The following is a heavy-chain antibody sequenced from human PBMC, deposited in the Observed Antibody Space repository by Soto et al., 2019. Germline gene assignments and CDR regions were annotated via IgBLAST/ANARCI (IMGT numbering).Heavy chain of an antibody. Sequence: QAHLVESGGGVVQPGRSLRLSCAASGFTFTSYGMHWVRQAPGTRLEWVAVISYDGGLQHYADSVKGRVTVSRDNSENMVLLQMNSLRAEDTAVYYCVSDRGYGHASVPYSWGQGTLVSVSS. V-gene: IGHV3-30*03. CDR2: ISYDGGLQ. D-gene: IGHD5-18*01. J-gene: IGHJ4*02. CDR3: VSDRGYGHASVPYS. CDR1: GFTFTSYG.